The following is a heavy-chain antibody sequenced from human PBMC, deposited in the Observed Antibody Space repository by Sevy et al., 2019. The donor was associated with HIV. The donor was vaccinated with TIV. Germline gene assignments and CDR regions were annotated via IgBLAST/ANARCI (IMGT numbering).Heavy chain of an antibody. CDR3: ARAYCGGDCYSYGSSTHYMDV. CDR1: GFTFSDYY. J-gene: IGHJ6*03. CDR2: ISSSGSTI. Sequence: GGSLRLSCAASGFTFSDYYMSWIRQAPGKGLEWVSYISSSGSTIYYAHSVKGRFTISRDNAKNSLYLQMNSLRAEDTAVYYCARAYCGGDCYSYGSSTHYMDVWGKGTTVTVSS. V-gene: IGHV3-11*04. D-gene: IGHD2-21*02.